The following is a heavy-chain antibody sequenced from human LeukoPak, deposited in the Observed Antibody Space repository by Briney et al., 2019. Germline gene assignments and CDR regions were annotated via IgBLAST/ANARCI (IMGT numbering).Heavy chain of an antibody. Sequence: SETLSLTCTVSGGSISSSSYYWGWIRQPPGKGLEWIGTIYYSGGTSYYPSLKSRVTISVDTSKNQFSLKLSSVTAADMAVYYCATQAAGGPLDHWGQGTLVTVSS. D-gene: IGHD2-15*01. J-gene: IGHJ4*02. V-gene: IGHV4-39*01. CDR3: ATQAAGGPLDH. CDR1: GGSISSSSYY. CDR2: IYYSGGT.